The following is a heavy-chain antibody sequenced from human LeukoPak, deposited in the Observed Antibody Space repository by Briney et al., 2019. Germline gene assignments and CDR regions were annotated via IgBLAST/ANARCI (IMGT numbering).Heavy chain of an antibody. CDR3: ARDCGGDCYSGTFDY. Sequence: PGRSLRLSCAASGFTFSSYAMHWVRQAPGKGLEWVAFISYAGNNKNYADSVKGRFTISRDNSKNTLYVQMNSLRAEDTAVYYCARDCGGDCYSGTFDYWGQGTLVTVSS. D-gene: IGHD2-21*02. CDR1: GFTFSSYA. CDR2: ISYAGNNK. J-gene: IGHJ4*02. V-gene: IGHV3-30*01.